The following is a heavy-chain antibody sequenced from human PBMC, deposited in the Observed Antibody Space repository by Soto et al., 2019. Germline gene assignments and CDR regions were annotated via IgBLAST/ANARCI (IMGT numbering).Heavy chain of an antibody. CDR3: ARDRYDSSGYYWGSYYYYGMDV. CDR2: IYYSGST. V-gene: IGHV4-30-4*01. D-gene: IGHD3-22*01. Sequence: SETLPLTCTVSGGSISSGDYYWSWIRPPPGKGLEWIGYIYYSGSTYYNPSLKSRVTISVDTSKNQFSLKLSSVTAADTAVYYCARDRYDSSGYYWGSYYYYGMDVWGQGTTVTVSS. CDR1: GGSISSGDYY. J-gene: IGHJ6*02.